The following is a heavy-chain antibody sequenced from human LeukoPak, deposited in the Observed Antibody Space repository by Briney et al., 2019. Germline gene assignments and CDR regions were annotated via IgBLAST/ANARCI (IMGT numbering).Heavy chain of an antibody. D-gene: IGHD3-22*01. V-gene: IGHV1-18*01. J-gene: IGHJ2*01. Sequence: ASVKVSCKASGGTFSSYAISWVRQAPGQGLEWMGWISGYNGDTIYAQKFQGRVTMTKDTATSTGYMELRSLTSDDTAVYYCARDPSNSSGRYWYIDVWGRGTLVTVSS. CDR1: GGTFSSYA. CDR2: ISGYNGDT. CDR3: ARDPSNSSGRYWYIDV.